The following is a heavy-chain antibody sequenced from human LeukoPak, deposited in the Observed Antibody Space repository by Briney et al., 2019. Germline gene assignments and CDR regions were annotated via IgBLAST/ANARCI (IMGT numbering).Heavy chain of an antibody. CDR1: GYTFTGCY. D-gene: IGHD6-13*01. V-gene: IGHV1-2*02. J-gene: IGHJ4*02. Sequence: EASVKVSCKASGYTFTGCYMHWVRQAPGQGLEWMGWINPNTGGTYYAQKFQGRVTMTRDTSIATAYMELSRLRSDDTAVYYCAREATQKSSSSCDYWGQGTLVTVSS. CDR2: INPNTGGT. CDR3: AREATQKSSSSCDY.